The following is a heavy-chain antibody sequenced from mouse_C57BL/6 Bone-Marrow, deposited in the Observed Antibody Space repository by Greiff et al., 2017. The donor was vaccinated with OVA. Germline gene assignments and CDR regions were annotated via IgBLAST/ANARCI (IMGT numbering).Heavy chain of an antibody. V-gene: IGHV1-85*01. CDR2: IYPRDGST. CDR1: GYTFTSYD. Sequence: QVQLQQSGPELVKPGASVKLSCKASGYTFTSYDINWVKQRPGQGLEWIGWIYPRDGSTKYNEKFKGKATLTVDTSSSTAYMELHSLTSEDSAVYFCARGITTVVDYGYFDVWGTGTTVTVSS. CDR3: ARGITTVVDYGYFDV. J-gene: IGHJ1*03. D-gene: IGHD1-1*01.